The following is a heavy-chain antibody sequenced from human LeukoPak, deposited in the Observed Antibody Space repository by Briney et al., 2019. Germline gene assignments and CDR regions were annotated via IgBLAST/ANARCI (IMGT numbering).Heavy chain of an antibody. CDR2: ISAYNGNT. Sequence: ASVMVSCKASGYTFTSYGISWVRQAPGQGLEWMGWISAYNGNTNYALKLQGRVTMTTDTSTSTAYMELRSLRSDDTAVYYCARDPQTMVRGVIIPDAFDIWGQGTMVTVSS. CDR3: ARDPQTMVRGVIIPDAFDI. J-gene: IGHJ3*02. CDR1: GYTFTSYG. D-gene: IGHD3-10*01. V-gene: IGHV1-18*04.